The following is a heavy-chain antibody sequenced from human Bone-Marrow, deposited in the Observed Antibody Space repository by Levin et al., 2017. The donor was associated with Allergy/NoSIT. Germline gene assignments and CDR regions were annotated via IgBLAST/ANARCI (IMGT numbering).Heavy chain of an antibody. V-gene: IGHV3-7*01. Sequence: GESLKISCAASGFTFGNSWMNWVRQAPGKGLEWVANISPDGGERYVDSVKGRFTISRDNAKNSLNLQMNSLRAEDSAVYYCASWSGDFNYWGQGTLVTVSS. J-gene: IGHJ4*02. CDR2: ISPDGGER. D-gene: IGHD3-3*01. CDR1: GFTFGNSW. CDR3: ASWSGDFNY.